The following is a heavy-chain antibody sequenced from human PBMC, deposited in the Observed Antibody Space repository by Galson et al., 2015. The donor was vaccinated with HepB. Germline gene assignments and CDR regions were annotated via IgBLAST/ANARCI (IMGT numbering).Heavy chain of an antibody. J-gene: IGHJ6*02. D-gene: IGHD2-2*02. Sequence: SLRLSCAASGFTFSSYAMSWVRQAPGKGLEWVSAISGSGGSTYYADSVKGRFTISRDNSKNTLYLQMNSLRAEDTAVYYCANDIVVVPAAIDYYYYGMDVWGQGTRSPSP. CDR1: GFTFSSYA. CDR3: ANDIVVVPAAIDYYYYGMDV. V-gene: IGHV3-23*01. CDR2: ISGSGGST.